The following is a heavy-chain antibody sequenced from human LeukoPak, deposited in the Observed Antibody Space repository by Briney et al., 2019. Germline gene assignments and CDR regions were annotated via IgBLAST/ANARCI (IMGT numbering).Heavy chain of an antibody. V-gene: IGHV3-23*01. Sequence: PGGSLRLSCAASGFTFRSDAMSWVRQAPGKGLEWVSGISGSGGTTYYADSVKGRFTISRDNAKNTLYLEMNSLGVDDTAVYYCARGDISGLRGWGQGTLVIVSS. J-gene: IGHJ4*02. CDR3: ARGDISGLRG. CDR1: GFTFRSDA. CDR2: ISGSGGTT. D-gene: IGHD3/OR15-3a*01.